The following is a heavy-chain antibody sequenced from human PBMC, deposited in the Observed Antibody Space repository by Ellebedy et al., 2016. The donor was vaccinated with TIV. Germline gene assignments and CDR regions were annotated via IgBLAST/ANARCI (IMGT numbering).Heavy chain of an antibody. D-gene: IGHD3-9*01. CDR3: ARDGALIRYFDWLSYYFDY. CDR2: ISGSGGST. J-gene: IGHJ4*02. CDR1: GFTFSSYA. Sequence: GESLKISXAASGFTFSSYAMSWVRQAPGKGLEWVSAISGSGGSTYYADSVKGRFTISRDNSKNTLYLQMNSLRAEDTAVYYCARDGALIRYFDWLSYYFDYWGQGTLVTVSS. V-gene: IGHV3-23*01.